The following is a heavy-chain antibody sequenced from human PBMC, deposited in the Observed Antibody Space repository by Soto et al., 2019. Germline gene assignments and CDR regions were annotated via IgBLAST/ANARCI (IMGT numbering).Heavy chain of an antibody. CDR3: ASYYDILTGYYAFEY. CDR2: IYYSGST. D-gene: IGHD3-9*01. J-gene: IGHJ4*02. Sequence: SETLSLTCTVSGGSVSSSSCYWGWIRQPPGKGLEWIGSIYYSGSTYYNPSLKSRLTISIDTSKRQFSLKLSSVTAADTAVYYCASYYDILTGYYAFEYWGQGTLVTVSS. V-gene: IGHV4-39*07. CDR1: GGSVSSSSCY.